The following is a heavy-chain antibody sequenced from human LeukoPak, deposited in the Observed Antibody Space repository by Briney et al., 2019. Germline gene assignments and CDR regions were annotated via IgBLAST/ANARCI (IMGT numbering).Heavy chain of an antibody. CDR3: AKDLLSQQVARCFDY. D-gene: IGHD6-13*01. Sequence: GGSLRLSCAAYGFTFSTYAMSWVRQAPGKGLEWVSVISNSGSSTHYADSVKGRFSISRDNSGNTLYLQMNSLRTDDTAVYYCAKDLLSQQVARCFDYWGQGTLVTVSS. CDR1: GFTFSTYA. CDR2: ISNSGSST. J-gene: IGHJ4*02. V-gene: IGHV3-23*01.